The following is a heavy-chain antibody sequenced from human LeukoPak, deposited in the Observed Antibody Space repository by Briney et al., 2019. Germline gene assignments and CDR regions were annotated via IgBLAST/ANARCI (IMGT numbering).Heavy chain of an antibody. J-gene: IGHJ5*02. CDR1: GGSFSGYY. CDR3: ARLRGWPEPNWFDH. D-gene: IGHD1-14*01. CDR2: INHSGCT. V-gene: IGHV4-34*01. Sequence: SETLSLTCAVYGGSFSGYYWSWIRQPPGKGLEWLGEINHSGCTNYSPSLKSRVTISVDTSKNQFSLKLSSVPDADTAVYYCARLRGWPEPNWFDHWGQGTLVSVSS.